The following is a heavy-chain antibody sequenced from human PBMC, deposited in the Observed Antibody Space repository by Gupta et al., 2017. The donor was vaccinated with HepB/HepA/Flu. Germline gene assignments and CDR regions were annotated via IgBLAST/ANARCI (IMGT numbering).Heavy chain of an antibody. CDR2: ISSSGSTI. CDR1: GFTFSSYE. D-gene: IGHD5-18*01. Sequence: EVQLVESGGGLVQPGGSLRLSCAASGFTFSSYEMNWVRQAPGKGLEWVSYISSSGSTIYYADSVKGRFTISRDNAKNSLYLQMNSLRAEDTAVYYCARYTAMEHSYYYGMDVWGQGTTVTVSS. CDR3: ARYTAMEHSYYYGMDV. J-gene: IGHJ6*02. V-gene: IGHV3-48*03.